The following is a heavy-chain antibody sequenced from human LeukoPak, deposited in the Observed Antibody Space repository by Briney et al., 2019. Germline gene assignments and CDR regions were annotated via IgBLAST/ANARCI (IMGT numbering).Heavy chain of an antibody. Sequence: GGSLRLSCTASGFNVSNNYTTWVRQAPGKGLEWVSLIYSSGSTYYADSVKSRFTISRDNSKNTLYLQVNSLRAEDTAVYYCARRGDGGRSFDYWGQGTLVTVSS. CDR2: IYSSGST. V-gene: IGHV3-53*01. J-gene: IGHJ4*02. CDR3: ARRGDGGRSFDY. D-gene: IGHD4-23*01. CDR1: GFNVSNNY.